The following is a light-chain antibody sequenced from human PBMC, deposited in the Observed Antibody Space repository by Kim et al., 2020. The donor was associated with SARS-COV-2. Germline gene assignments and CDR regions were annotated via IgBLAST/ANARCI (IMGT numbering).Light chain of an antibody. Sequence: GQKVTISCSGSTSNIGNDYVSWYQQLPGTAPKLLIYANDKRPSGIPDRFSGSKYGTSATLGITGLQTGDEADYFCGTWDTRLKVGVFGGGTQLTVL. CDR3: GTWDTRLKVGV. CDR2: AND. J-gene: IGLJ2*01. CDR1: TSNIGNDY. V-gene: IGLV1-51*01.